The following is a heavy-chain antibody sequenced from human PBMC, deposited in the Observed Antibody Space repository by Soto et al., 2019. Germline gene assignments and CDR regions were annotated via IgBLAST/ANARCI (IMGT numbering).Heavy chain of an antibody. D-gene: IGHD6-19*01. V-gene: IGHV4-4*02. CDR3: ARGRSGCSTRNAFDS. CDR2: LYHSGST. Sequence: QVQLQESGPGLVKPSGTLSLTCAVSSGSISSSNWWSWVRQPPGKGLEWIGELYHSGSTNYNPSLKSRVTMSVDKSKNHFSLKLSSVTAADTAVYYCARGRSGCSTRNAFDSWGQGTMVTVSS. J-gene: IGHJ3*02. CDR1: SGSISSSNW.